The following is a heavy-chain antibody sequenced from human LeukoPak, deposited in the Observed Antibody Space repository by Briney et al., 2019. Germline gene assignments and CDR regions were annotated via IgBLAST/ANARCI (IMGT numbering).Heavy chain of an antibody. CDR1: GGTFSSYA. CDR3: ATARYCSSTSCSRPFDI. CDR2: IIPIFGTA. Sequence: SVTVSCKASGGTFSSYAISWVRQAPGQGLEWMGGIIPIFGTANYAQKFQGRVTITADESTSTAYMELSSLRSEDTAVYYCATARYCSSTSCSRPFDIWGQGTMVTVSS. J-gene: IGHJ3*02. D-gene: IGHD2-2*01. V-gene: IGHV1-69*01.